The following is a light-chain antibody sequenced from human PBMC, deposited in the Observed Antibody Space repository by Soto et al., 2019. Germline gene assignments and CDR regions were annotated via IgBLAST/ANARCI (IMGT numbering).Light chain of an antibody. Sequence: DIQMTQSPSSLSASVGDRVTITCRASQGISNYLAWYQQKPGKVPKLLIYAASTLQSGVPSRFSGSGSGTDFTLTISSLQPEDVATYYCQRYKSAPTFGHGTKVDIK. V-gene: IGKV1-27*01. CDR1: QGISNY. CDR2: AAS. J-gene: IGKJ3*01. CDR3: QRYKSAPT.